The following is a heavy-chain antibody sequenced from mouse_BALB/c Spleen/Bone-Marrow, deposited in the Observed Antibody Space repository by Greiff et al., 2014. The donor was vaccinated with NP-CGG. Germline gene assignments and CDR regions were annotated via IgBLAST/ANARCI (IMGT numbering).Heavy chain of an antibody. CDR3: ARIIYGSSHIIDF. V-gene: IGHV1S81*02. J-gene: IGHJ4*01. CDR1: GYTFTSYW. D-gene: IGHD1-1*01. Sequence: VQLQQSGAELVEPGASVKLSCRASGYTFTSYWMHWVKQRPGQGLEWIGEINPSNGRTNYNEKFKSMATLTVDKSSSTAYMQLSRLTSEDSAVFYCARIIYGSSHIIDFWGQGTSVTVPS. CDR2: INPSNGRT.